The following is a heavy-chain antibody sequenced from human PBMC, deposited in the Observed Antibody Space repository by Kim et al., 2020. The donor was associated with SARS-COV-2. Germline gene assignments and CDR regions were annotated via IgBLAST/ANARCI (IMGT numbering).Heavy chain of an antibody. V-gene: IGHV1-3*01. CDR3: ARDGTTRNGGYYFDY. CDR2: ISVGYGIT. Sequence: ASVKVSCKASGYTFTNYAMHWVRQAPGQGLEWMGWISVGYGITKYLQKFQGRVTITRDTSASTAYMELSSLRSEDTAVYYCARDGTTRNGGYYFDYWGQGALVTVSS. J-gene: IGHJ4*02. CDR1: GYTFTNYA. D-gene: IGHD1-1*01.